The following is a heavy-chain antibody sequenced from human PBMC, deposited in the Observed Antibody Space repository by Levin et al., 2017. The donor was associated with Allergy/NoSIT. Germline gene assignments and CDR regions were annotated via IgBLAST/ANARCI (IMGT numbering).Heavy chain of an antibody. CDR3: ARDRKSNTPPFTVAGTYYYYGMDV. D-gene: IGHD6-19*01. CDR1: GFTFSSYA. V-gene: IGHV3-30-3*01. Sequence: GGSLRLSCAASGFTFSSYAMHWVRQAPGKGLEWVAVISYDGSNKYYADSVKGRFTISRDNSKNTLYLQMNSLRAEDTAVYYCARDRKSNTPPFTVAGTYYYYGMDVWGQGTTVTVSS. J-gene: IGHJ6*02. CDR2: ISYDGSNK.